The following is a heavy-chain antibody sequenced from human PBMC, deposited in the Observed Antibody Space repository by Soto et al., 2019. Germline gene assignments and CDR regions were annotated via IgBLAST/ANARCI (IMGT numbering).Heavy chain of an antibody. J-gene: IGHJ4*02. CDR1: GDSISTFY. Sequence: SETLSLTCTVSGDSISTFYWSWIQQPPGKGLEWIGYIYYTGSTNYNPSLKSRVTMSVDTSKKQFSLKLSSVTAADTAVYYCARQRGNYFDYWGQGTLVTVSS. CDR3: ARQRGNYFDY. V-gene: IGHV4-59*01. D-gene: IGHD3-10*01. CDR2: IYYTGST.